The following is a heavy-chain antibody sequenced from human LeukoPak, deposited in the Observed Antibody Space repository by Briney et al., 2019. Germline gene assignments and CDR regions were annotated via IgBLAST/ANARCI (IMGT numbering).Heavy chain of an antibody. CDR2: IYHSGTT. D-gene: IGHD1-26*01. CDR3: ARNIVGPRQVDY. V-gene: IGHV4-59*01. Sequence: MPSETLSLTCTVSGGSISSYYWSWIRQPPGKGLEWIGYIYHSGTTNYNPSLKSRVTISVDTSKSQFSLKLSSVTAANTAIYYCARNIVGPRQVDYWGQGTLVTVSS. CDR1: GGSISSYY. J-gene: IGHJ4*02.